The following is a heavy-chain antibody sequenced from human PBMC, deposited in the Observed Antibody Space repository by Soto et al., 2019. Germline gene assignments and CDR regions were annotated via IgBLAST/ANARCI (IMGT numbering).Heavy chain of an antibody. V-gene: IGHV3-74*01. J-gene: IGHJ4*02. D-gene: IGHD1-1*01. Sequence: HPGGSLRLSCAVSGFTFSAYWMHWVRQVPGKGLTWVSRISDDGSTATYADSVKGRFVISRDNAKNSLYLEMNTLRADDSGLYYCARGPRVSSTGTGAHWGRGTLVTVYS. CDR2: ISDDGSTA. CDR3: ARGPRVSSTGTGAH. CDR1: GFTFSAYW.